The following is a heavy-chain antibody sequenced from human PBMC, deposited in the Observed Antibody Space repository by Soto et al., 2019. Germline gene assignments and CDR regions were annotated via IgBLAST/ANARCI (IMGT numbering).Heavy chain of an antibody. CDR1: GFTFSNAW. D-gene: IGHD6-19*01. CDR2: IKSKTDGGTT. Sequence: PGGSLRLSCAASGFTFSNAWMSWVRQAPGKGLEWVGRIKSKTDGGTTDYAAPVKGRFTISRDDSKNTLYLQMNSLKTEDTALYYCTTLRAVGGQRVFDYWGQGTLVTVSS. J-gene: IGHJ4*02. V-gene: IGHV3-15*01. CDR3: TTLRAVGGQRVFDY.